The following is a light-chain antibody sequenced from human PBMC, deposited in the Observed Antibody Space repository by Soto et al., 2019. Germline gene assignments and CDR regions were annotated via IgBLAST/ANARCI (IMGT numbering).Light chain of an antibody. V-gene: IGLV2-14*01. Sequence: QSALTQPASVSGSPGQSITISCTGTISDIGGYNYVSWYQQHPGKAPKLMIYDVSKRPSGVSDRFSGSKSGNTASLTISGLQAEDEADYYCNSYTSSSTHVFGTGTQLTV. J-gene: IGLJ1*01. CDR1: ISDIGGYNY. CDR2: DVS. CDR3: NSYTSSSTHV.